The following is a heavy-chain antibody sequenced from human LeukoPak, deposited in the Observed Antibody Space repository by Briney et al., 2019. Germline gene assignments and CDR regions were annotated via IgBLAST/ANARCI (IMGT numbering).Heavy chain of an antibody. CDR2: INPNSGGT. CDR3: ARDDGDDAFDI. D-gene: IGHD4-17*01. CDR1: GYTFTGYY. J-gene: IGHJ3*02. V-gene: IGHV1-2*02. Sequence: ASVKVSCKASGYTFTGYYMHWVRQAPGQGLEWMGWINPNSGGTNFAQKFQGRVTMTRDTSISTAYMELNRLRSDDTAVYYCARDDGDDAFDIWGQGTMVTVSS.